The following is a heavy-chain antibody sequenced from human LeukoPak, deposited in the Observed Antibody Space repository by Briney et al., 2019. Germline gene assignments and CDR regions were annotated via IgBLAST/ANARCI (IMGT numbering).Heavy chain of an antibody. J-gene: IGHJ4*02. Sequence: SETLSLTCTVSGYSISSGYYWGWIRQPPGKGLEWIGSIYHSGSTYYNPSLKSRVTISVDTSKNQFSLKLSSVTAADTAVYYCARAGPDYGDYSYWGQGTLVTVSS. D-gene: IGHD4-17*01. CDR3: ARAGPDYGDYSY. V-gene: IGHV4-38-2*02. CDR2: IYHSGST. CDR1: GYSISSGYY.